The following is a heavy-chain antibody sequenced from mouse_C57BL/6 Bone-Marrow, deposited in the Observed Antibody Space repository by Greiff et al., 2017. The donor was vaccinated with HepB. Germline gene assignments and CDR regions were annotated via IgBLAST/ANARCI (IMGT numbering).Heavy chain of an antibody. J-gene: IGHJ2*01. CDR2: IDPSDSET. V-gene: IGHV1-52*01. D-gene: IGHD1-1*01. CDR1: GYTFTSYW. CDR3: ARLKFITPVVADC. Sequence: QVHVKQPGAELVRPGSSVKLSCKASGYTFTSYWMHWVKQRPIQGLEWIGNIDPSDSETHYNQKFKDKATLTVDKSSSTAYMQLSSLTSEDSAVYYCARLKFITPVVADCWGQGTTLSVSS.